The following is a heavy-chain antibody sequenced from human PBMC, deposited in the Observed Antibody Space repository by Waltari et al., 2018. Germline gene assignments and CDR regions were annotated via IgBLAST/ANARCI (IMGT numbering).Heavy chain of an antibody. J-gene: IGHJ3*02. CDR3: ASDRCSSTSCYPFDDAFDI. Sequence: EVQLVESGGGLVQPGGSLRLSCAASGFTFSSYWMSWVRQAPGNGLEWVANIKQDGSEKYYVDSVKGRFTISRDNAKNSLYLQMNSLRAEDTAVYYCASDRCSSTSCYPFDDAFDIWGQGTMVTVSS. CDR2: IKQDGSEK. CDR1: GFTFSSYW. D-gene: IGHD2-2*01. V-gene: IGHV3-7*01.